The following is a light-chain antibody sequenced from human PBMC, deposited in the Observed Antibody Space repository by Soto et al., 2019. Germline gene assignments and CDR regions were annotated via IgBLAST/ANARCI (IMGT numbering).Light chain of an antibody. CDR2: DAS. Sequence: EIVLTQSPGTLSLSPGEIATLSFRASQSLRSSLAWYQQKPGQAPRLLIYDASTRATGIPARFSGSGSGTDFTLTISGLQSEDFAVYYCQQYNNWPQTFGQGTKVDIK. CDR1: QSLRSS. CDR3: QQYNNWPQT. J-gene: IGKJ1*01. V-gene: IGKV3-15*01.